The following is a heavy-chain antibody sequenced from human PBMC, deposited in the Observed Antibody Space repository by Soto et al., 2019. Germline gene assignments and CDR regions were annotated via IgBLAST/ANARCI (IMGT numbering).Heavy chain of an antibody. CDR3: ARGGGYDFRSSQAPPIDV. V-gene: IGHV4-59*01. J-gene: IGHJ6*02. CDR1: GGSISDFY. D-gene: IGHD3-3*01. Sequence: SETLSLTCNVSGGSISDFYWSWIRQSPGKRLEWIGYLFYTGSTNYNPALKSRVTISLDTSKNQFSLQVRSVTAADTAVYYCARGGGYDFRSSQAPPIDVWGQGTTVTVSS. CDR2: LFYTGST.